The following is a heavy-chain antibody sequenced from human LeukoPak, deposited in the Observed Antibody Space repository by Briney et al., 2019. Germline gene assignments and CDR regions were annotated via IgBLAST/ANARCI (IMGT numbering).Heavy chain of an antibody. V-gene: IGHV1-69*06. CDR1: GGTFSSYA. CDR2: IIPIFGTA. CDR3: AKGRVGAPYYFYYMDV. Sequence: SVKVSCKASGGTFSSYAISWVRQAPGQGLEWMGGIIPIFGTANYAQKFQGRVTITADKSTSTAYMELSSLTFEDTAVYYCAKGRVGAPYYFYYMDVWGKGTTVTISS. D-gene: IGHD1-26*01. J-gene: IGHJ6*03.